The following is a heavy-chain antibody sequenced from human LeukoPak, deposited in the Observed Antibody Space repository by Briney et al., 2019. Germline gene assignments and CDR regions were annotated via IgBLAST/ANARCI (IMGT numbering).Heavy chain of an antibody. J-gene: IGHJ4*02. CDR2: ISGDGGTT. Sequence: PGGSLRLSCAASGFTFDDYAMHWVRQVPGKGLEWVSLISGDGGTTYYADSVEGRFIISRDNSKNSLYLQMNSLRTEDTALYSCAKVPADTAMDYFDYWGQGTLVTVSS. V-gene: IGHV3-43*02. CDR1: GFTFDDYA. D-gene: IGHD5-18*01. CDR3: AKVPADTAMDYFDY.